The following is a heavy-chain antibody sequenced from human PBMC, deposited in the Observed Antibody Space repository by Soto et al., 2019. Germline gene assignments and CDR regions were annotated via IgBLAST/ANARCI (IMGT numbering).Heavy chain of an antibody. CDR1: GFTFGSHG. V-gene: IGHV3-30*18. CDR2: IGYDGSGK. J-gene: IGHJ4*02. D-gene: IGHD4-4*01. CDR3: AKEDYTFFDS. Sequence: QVQLVESGGGVVQPGRSLRLSCAASGFTFGSHGMHWVRQAPGKGPEWVALIGYDGSGKYSTDSVKGRFTISRDHSKNMMYLQMNSLSAEDTDIYSSAKEDYTFFDSWGQGNLVTVS.